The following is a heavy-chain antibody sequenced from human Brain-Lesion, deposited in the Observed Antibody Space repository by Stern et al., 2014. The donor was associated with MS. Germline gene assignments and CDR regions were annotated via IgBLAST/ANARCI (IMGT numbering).Heavy chain of an antibody. CDR2: FDPEDGET. CDR3: ATLSPGAGGNYYRHFDY. D-gene: IGHD1-26*01. J-gene: IGHJ4*02. V-gene: IGHV1-24*01. CDR1: GYTLTELS. Sequence: QLVQSGAEVKKPGASVKVSCKVSGYTLTELSMHWARQAPRKGLEWMGGFDPEDGETIYAQKVQGRVTMTEDTSTDTAYMELSSLRSEDTAVYYCATLSPGAGGNYYRHFDYWGQGTLVTVSS.